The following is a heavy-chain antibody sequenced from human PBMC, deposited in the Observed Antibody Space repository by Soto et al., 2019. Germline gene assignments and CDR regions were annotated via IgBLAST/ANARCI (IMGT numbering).Heavy chain of an antibody. J-gene: IGHJ4*02. V-gene: IGHV3-33*01. CDR1: GFTFRNYG. CDR3: ARDFCPSPTCLDY. CDR2: IQSDGSKK. Sequence: PGGSLRLSCAASGFTFRNYGMHWVRQAPGKGLEWVTAIQSDGSKKYYADSVKGRFTISRDDSKNALYMQMDSLRVEDTAVYYCARDFCPSPTCLDYWGQGTLVSVS.